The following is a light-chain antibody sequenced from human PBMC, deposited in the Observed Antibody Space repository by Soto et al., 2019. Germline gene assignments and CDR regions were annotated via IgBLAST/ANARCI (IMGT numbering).Light chain of an antibody. CDR2: GNS. V-gene: IGLV1-40*01. Sequence: QPVLTQPPSVSGAPGQRVTISCTGSSSNIGTPYDVHWYQQLPGTAPKLLIYGNSNRPSGVPDRFSGSRSGTSASLAITGLQAEDEADYYCQSFDSRLWTVVLGGGTKVTVL. CDR3: QSFDSRLWTVV. J-gene: IGLJ2*01. CDR1: SSNIGTPYD.